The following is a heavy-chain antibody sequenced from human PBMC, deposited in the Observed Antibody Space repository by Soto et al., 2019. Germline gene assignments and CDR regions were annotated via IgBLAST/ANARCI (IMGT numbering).Heavy chain of an antibody. CDR2: FDPEDGET. D-gene: IGHD2-8*02. CDR1: GYTLTELS. J-gene: IGHJ5*02. CDR3: ALSTDAAYAGWVDP. V-gene: IGHV1-24*01. Sequence: ASVKVSCKVSGYTLTELSMHWVRQAPGKGLEWMGGFDPEDGETIYAQKFQGRVTMTEDTSTDTAYMELSSLRSEDTAVYYCALSTDAAYAGWVDPWGQGPLVTVSS.